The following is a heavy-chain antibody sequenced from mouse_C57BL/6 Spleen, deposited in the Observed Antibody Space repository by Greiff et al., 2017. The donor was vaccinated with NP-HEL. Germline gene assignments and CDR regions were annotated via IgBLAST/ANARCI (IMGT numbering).Heavy chain of an antibody. J-gene: IGHJ4*01. CDR2: ISDGGSYT. V-gene: IGHV5-4*01. CDR1: GFTFSSYA. D-gene: IGHD2-10*01. CDR3: ARDYLLYAMDY. Sequence: EVKVVESGGGLVKPGGSLKLSCAASGFTFSSYAMSWVRQTPEKRLEWVATISDGGSYTYYPDNVKGRFTISRDNAKNNLYLQMSHLKSEDTAMYYGARDYLLYAMDYWGQGTSVTVSS.